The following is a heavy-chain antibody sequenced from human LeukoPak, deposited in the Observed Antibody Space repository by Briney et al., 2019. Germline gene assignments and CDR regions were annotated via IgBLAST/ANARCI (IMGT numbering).Heavy chain of an antibody. Sequence: SQTLSLTCTVSGGSISSGGYYWSWIRQHPGKGLEWIGDIYYSGSTYYNPCLKSRVTISVDTSKSQFSLKLSSVTAADTAVYYCARDAYYDSSGYYYFDYWGQGTLVTVSS. CDR3: ARDAYYDSSGYYYFDY. V-gene: IGHV4-31*03. D-gene: IGHD3-22*01. CDR1: GGSISSGGYY. CDR2: IYYSGST. J-gene: IGHJ4*02.